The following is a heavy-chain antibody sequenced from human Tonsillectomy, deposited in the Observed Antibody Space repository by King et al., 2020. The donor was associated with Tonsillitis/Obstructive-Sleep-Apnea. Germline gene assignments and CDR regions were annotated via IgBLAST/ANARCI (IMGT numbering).Heavy chain of an antibody. V-gene: IGHV1-18*01. CDR1: GYTFTSYG. Sequence: VQLEESGAEVKKPGASVKVSCKASGYTFTSYGISWVRQAPGQGNEWMGWISAYNGNTNYAQKLQGRVTMTTDTSTSTAYMELRSLRSDDTAVYYCARDSGPIVVEPAALDYWGQGTLVTVSS. D-gene: IGHD2-2*01. CDR3: ARDSGPIVVEPAALDY. CDR2: ISAYNGNT. J-gene: IGHJ4*02.